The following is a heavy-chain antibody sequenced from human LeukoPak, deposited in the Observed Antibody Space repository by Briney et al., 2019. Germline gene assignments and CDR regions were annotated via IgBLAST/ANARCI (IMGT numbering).Heavy chain of an antibody. CDR1: GFNFNDYA. CDR2: ISWNSGSL. D-gene: IGHD2-15*01. Sequence: QPGRSLRLSCAASGFNFNDYAMHWVRQAPGKGLEWVSGISWNSGSLGYAGSVKGRFTVSRDNAKNSLYLQMNSLRAEDMALYYCLKGETAGAWWAFDYWGQGTLVTVSS. J-gene: IGHJ4*02. CDR3: LKGETAGAWWAFDY. V-gene: IGHV3-9*03.